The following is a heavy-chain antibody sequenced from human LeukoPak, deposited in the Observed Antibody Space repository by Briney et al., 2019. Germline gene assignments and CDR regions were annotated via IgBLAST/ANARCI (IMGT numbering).Heavy chain of an antibody. D-gene: IGHD2-2*01. CDR3: AREYQSGPDAFDI. V-gene: IGHV3-11*01. CDR2: ISSSGSTI. Sequence: GGSLRLSCAASGFTFSDYYMSWIRQAPGKGLEWVSYISSSGSTIYYADSVKGRFTISRDNAKNSLYLQMNSLRAEDTAVCYCAREYQSGPDAFDIWGQGTMVTVSS. CDR1: GFTFSDYY. J-gene: IGHJ3*02.